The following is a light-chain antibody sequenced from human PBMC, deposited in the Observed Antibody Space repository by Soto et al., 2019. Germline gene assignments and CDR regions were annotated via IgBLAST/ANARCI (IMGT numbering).Light chain of an antibody. V-gene: IGKV1-5*01. CDR1: QSISSW. CDR2: DAS. Sequence: DIPMTQSPSTLSASVGDRVTITCRASQSISSWLAWYQQKPGKAPKLLIYDASSLESGAPSSFSGSGSGTEFTLTISSLQPDDFATYYCQQYNSYSPETFGQGTKVEIK. CDR3: QQYNSYSPET. J-gene: IGKJ1*01.